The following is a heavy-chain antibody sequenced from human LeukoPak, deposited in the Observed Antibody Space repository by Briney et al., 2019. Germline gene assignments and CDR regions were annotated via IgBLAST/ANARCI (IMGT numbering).Heavy chain of an antibody. V-gene: IGHV3-21*01. D-gene: IGHD4-17*01. CDR3: ARDDSGDSVDY. CDR2: ISGSSNYI. J-gene: IGHJ4*02. CDR1: GFTFSVFG. Sequence: GGSLRLSCAASGFTFSVFGMNWVRQAPGKGLEWVSSISGSSNYIYYADSVKGRFTISRDNAKNSLYLQMNSLRAEDTAVYYCARDDSGDSVDYWGQGILVTVSS.